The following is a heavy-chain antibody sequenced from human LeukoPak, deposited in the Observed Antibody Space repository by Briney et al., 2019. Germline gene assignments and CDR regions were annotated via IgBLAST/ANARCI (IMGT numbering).Heavy chain of an antibody. V-gene: IGHV3-30-3*01. D-gene: IGHD6-19*01. CDR3: AKDPTSSGWDAYYFDY. CDR2: ISYDGSNK. CDR1: GFTFSSYA. Sequence: PGGSLRLSCAASGFTFSSYAMHWVRQAPGKGLEWVAVISYDGSNKYYADSVKGRLTISRDNSKNTLYLQMNSLRAEDTAVYYCAKDPTSSGWDAYYFDYWGQGTLVTVSS. J-gene: IGHJ4*02.